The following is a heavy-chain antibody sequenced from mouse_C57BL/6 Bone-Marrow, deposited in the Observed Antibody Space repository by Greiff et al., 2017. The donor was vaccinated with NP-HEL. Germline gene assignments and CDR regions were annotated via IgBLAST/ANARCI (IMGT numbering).Heavy chain of an antibody. CDR2: ISSGSSTI. CDR3: ARTAY. Sequence: EVQVVESGGGLVKPGGSLKFSCAASGFTFSDYGMHWVRQAPEKGLEWVAYISSGSSTIYYADTVKGRFTISRDNAKNTLFLQMTSLESDATSMCYCARTAYWGQGTPLTVSS. CDR1: GFTFSDYG. J-gene: IGHJ2*01. V-gene: IGHV5-17*01. D-gene: IGHD1-2*01.